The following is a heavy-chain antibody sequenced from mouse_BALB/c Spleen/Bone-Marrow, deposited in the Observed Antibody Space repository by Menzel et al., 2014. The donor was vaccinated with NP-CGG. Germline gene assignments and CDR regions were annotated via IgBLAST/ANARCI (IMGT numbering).Heavy chain of an antibody. V-gene: IGHV1-87*01. Sequence: VKLQESGAELARPGASVKLSCKASGYTFTSYWMQWVKQRPGQGLEWIGAIYPGDGDTRYTQKFEGKATLTADKSSSTAYMQLSSLASEDSAVYYCARRDYGIRENYYAMDYWGQGTSVTVSS. CDR3: ARRDYGIRENYYAMDY. CDR2: IYPGDGDT. D-gene: IGHD1-2*01. J-gene: IGHJ4*01. CDR1: GYTFTSYW.